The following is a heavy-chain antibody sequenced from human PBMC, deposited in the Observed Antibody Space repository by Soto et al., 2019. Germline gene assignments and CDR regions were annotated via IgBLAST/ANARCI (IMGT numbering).Heavy chain of an antibody. V-gene: IGHV3-23*01. D-gene: IGHD6-13*01. Sequence: GGSLRLSCAASGFTFSSYAMSWVRQAPGKGLEWVSAISGSGGSTYYADSVKGRFTISRDNSKNTLYLQMNSLRAEDTAVYYYAKSLPADPVGSSSWYYYFDYWGQGTLVTVSS. CDR2: ISGSGGST. CDR3: AKSLPADPVGSSSWYYYFDY. CDR1: GFTFSSYA. J-gene: IGHJ4*02.